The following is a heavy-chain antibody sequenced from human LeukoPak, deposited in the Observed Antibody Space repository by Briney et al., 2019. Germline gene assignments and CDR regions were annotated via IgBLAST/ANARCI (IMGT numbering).Heavy chain of an antibody. Sequence: PSETLSLTCTVSGGSISTHYWSWIRQPPEKGLEWIGYFYYSGSTSYSPSLKSRVTISADTSKNQFSLKLSSVTAADTAVYYCAREGRYWFDPWGQGTLVTVSS. CDR1: GGSISTHY. CDR2: FYYSGST. J-gene: IGHJ5*02. CDR3: AREGRYWFDP. V-gene: IGHV4-59*11.